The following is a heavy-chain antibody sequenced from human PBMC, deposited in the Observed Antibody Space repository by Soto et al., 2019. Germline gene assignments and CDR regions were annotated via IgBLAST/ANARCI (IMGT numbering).Heavy chain of an antibody. V-gene: IGHV3-21*01. J-gene: IGHJ5*02. D-gene: IGHD5-18*01. CDR2: ISSSSTNI. CDR1: GFTFRSYS. Sequence: EVQLVESGGGLVKSGGSLRLSCAASGFTFRSYSMNWVRQAPGKGLEWVSSISSSSTNIYYEASVKGRFTISRNNANNSLYLQMNSLRAEDSAVYYCARDGREERSLIPLAQLWFPNWFVPWGQGTLVTVSS. CDR3: ARDGREERSLIPLAQLWFPNWFVP.